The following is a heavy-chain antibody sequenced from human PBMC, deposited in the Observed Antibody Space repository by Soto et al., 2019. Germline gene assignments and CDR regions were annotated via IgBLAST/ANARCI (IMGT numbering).Heavy chain of an antibody. D-gene: IGHD3-10*01. Sequence: GESLKISCKGSGYSFSNYWIGWVRQMSGKGLEWMAITFPGNSETRYSPSFQGHVTISVDRSISTAYLQWSSLEASDTALYYCAKEDAGSYYFDYWGQGTLVTVSS. V-gene: IGHV5-51*01. CDR3: AKEDAGSYYFDY. J-gene: IGHJ4*02. CDR2: TFPGNSET. CDR1: GYSFSNYW.